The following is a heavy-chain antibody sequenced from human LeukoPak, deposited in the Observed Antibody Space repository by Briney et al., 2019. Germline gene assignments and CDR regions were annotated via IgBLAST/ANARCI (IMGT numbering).Heavy chain of an antibody. J-gene: IGHJ4*02. CDR2: IHPSTGNP. V-gene: IGHV7-4-1*02. CDR3: ARGPSWQQRNSFPPVYFDY. Sequence: ASVKVSCKASGYTFTNYAMNWVRQAPGQGLEWMGWIHPSTGNPTYAQGFTGRFVFSLDTSVSTAYLQISSLKAEDTAVYYCARGPSWQQRNSFPPVYFDYWGQGTLVTVSS. D-gene: IGHD6-13*01. CDR1: GYTFTNYA.